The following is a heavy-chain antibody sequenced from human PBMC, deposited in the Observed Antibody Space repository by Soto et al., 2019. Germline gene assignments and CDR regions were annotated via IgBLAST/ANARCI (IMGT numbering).Heavy chain of an antibody. CDR1: GGTFSSYA. Sequence: QVQLVQSGAEVKKPGSSVKVSCKASGGTFSSYAISWXXXXXXXXLEWMGGIIPIFGTANYAQKFQGRVTITADEXXXXXXXXXXXXXXXXXXXXXXXXXXXXXXSFDYWGQGTLVTVSS. V-gene: IGHV1-69*12. J-gene: IGHJ4*02. CDR2: IIPIFGTA. CDR3: XXXXXXXXSFDY.